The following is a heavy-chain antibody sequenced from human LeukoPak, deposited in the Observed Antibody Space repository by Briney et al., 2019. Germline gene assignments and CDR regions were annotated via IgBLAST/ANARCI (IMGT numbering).Heavy chain of an antibody. J-gene: IGHJ4*02. CDR1: GFTCSSYA. Sequence: GGSLRLSCAASGFTCSSYAMSWVRQAPGKGLEWVSAISGSGGSTYYADSVKGRFTISRDNSKNTLYLQMNSLRAEDTAVYYCAKDQGKSSSWYDYWGQGTLVTVSS. V-gene: IGHV3-23*01. D-gene: IGHD6-13*01. CDR2: ISGSGGST. CDR3: AKDQGKSSSWYDY.